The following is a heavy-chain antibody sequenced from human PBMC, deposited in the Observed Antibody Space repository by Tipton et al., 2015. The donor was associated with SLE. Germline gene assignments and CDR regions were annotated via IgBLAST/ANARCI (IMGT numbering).Heavy chain of an antibody. CDR3: ARLGGSHDEGVYYHYMDV. J-gene: IGHJ6*03. CDR1: GFTFSDYS. D-gene: IGHD1-26*01. V-gene: IGHV3-11*06. CDR2: ITTSNDYT. Sequence: SLRLSCAASGFTFSDYSMNWIRQAPGKGLEWVSYITTSNDYTNYADSLKGRFTIPRDNAKNSLYLHINNLSADDTAVYYCARLGGSHDEGVYYHYMDVWGKGTTVTVSS.